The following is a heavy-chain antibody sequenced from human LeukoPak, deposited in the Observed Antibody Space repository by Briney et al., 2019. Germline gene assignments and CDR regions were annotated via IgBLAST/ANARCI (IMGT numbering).Heavy chain of an antibody. CDR2: ISGSGGSA. J-gene: IGHJ3*02. V-gene: IGHV3-23*01. CDR3: ARREDIVVVPAAIPRGGYFDWLGAFDI. D-gene: IGHD2-2*02. CDR1: GFTFSSYA. Sequence: PGGSLRLSCAASGFTFSSYAMSWVRQAPGKGLEWVSAISGSGGSAYYADSVKGRFTISRDNSKNTLYLQMNSLRAEDTAVYYCARREDIVVVPAAIPRGGYFDWLGAFDIWGQGTMVTVSS.